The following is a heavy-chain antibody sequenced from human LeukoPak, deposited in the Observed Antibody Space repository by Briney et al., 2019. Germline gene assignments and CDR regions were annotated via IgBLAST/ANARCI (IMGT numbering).Heavy chain of an antibody. V-gene: IGHV3-49*04. D-gene: IGHD3-3*01. Sequence: QPGRSLRLSCTASGFTFGDYSLSWVRQAPEKGLDWVGFIRRKGYGGTTEYAPSVKGRFIISRDDSKSTAYLQMNSLKTEDTAVYYCTRDHDFWSGPFDVWGKGTTVTVSS. J-gene: IGHJ6*04. CDR1: GFTFGDYS. CDR2: IRRKGYGGTT. CDR3: TRDHDFWSGPFDV.